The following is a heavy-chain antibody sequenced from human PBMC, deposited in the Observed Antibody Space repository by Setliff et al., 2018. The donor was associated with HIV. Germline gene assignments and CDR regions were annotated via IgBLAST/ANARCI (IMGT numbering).Heavy chain of an antibody. CDR3: TKNLYSSRWSPLDY. J-gene: IGHJ4*02. V-gene: IGHV3-30*02. CDR1: RFTFSSYG. D-gene: IGHD6-13*01. Sequence: GGSLRLSCAASRFTFSSYGMHWVRQAPGKGLEWVAFVRYDGPYNYYADAVKGRFTISRDNSKNTLYLQMISLRAEDTAVYYCTKNLYSSRWSPLDYWGQGTLVTVSS. CDR2: VRYDGPYN.